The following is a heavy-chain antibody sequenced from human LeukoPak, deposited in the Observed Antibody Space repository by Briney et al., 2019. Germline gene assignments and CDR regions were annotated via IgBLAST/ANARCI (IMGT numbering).Heavy chain of an antibody. CDR3: ARRNIVVVPAAHKDAFDI. CDR2: IYPGDSDT. J-gene: IGHJ3*02. CDR1: GYSFTSYW. Sequence: GESLKISCKGSGYSFTSYWIGWVRQMPGKGLEWMGIIYPGDSDTRYSPSFQGQVTISADKSISTAYLQWSSLKASDTAMYYCARRNIVVVPAAHKDAFDIWGQGTMVTVSS. D-gene: IGHD2-2*01. V-gene: IGHV5-51*01.